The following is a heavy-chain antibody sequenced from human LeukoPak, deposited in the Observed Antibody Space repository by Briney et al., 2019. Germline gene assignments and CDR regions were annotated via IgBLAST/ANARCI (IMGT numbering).Heavy chain of an antibody. CDR1: GSTFSSYA. J-gene: IGHJ4*02. D-gene: IGHD4-23*01. CDR2: IIPIFGIA. CDR3: ASGTTVVTALDY. Sequence: SVKVSCKASGSTFSSYAISWVRQAPGQGLEWMGRIIPIFGIANYAQKFQGRVTITADKSTSTAYMELSSLRSEDTAVYYCASGTTVVTALDYWGQGTLVTVSS. V-gene: IGHV1-69*04.